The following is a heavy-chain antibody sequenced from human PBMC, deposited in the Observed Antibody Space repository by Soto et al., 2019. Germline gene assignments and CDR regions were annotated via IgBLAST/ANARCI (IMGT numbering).Heavy chain of an antibody. V-gene: IGHV3-7*01. J-gene: IGHJ4*02. CDR1: GFTFSSYW. CDR3: ALSRGPYYEFWSGHISDD. D-gene: IGHD3-3*01. Sequence: PGGSLRLSCAASGFTFSSYWMSWVRQAPGKGLEWVANIKQDGSEKYYVDSVKGRFTISRDNAKNSLYLQMNSLRAEDTAVYYCALSRGPYYEFWSGHISDDWGQGTLVTVSS. CDR2: IKQDGSEK.